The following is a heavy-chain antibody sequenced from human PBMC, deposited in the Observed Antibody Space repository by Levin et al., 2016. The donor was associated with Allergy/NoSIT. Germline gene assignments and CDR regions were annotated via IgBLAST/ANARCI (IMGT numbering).Heavy chain of an antibody. J-gene: IGHJ4*02. D-gene: IGHD6-13*01. V-gene: IGHV3-11*06. CDR2: ISSSSSYT. CDR3: ARGAAAGTNPLDY. Sequence: VRQMPGKGLEWVSYISSSSSYTNYADSVKGRFTISRDNAKNSLYLQMNSLRAEDTAVYYCARGAAAGTNPLDYWGQGTLVTVSS.